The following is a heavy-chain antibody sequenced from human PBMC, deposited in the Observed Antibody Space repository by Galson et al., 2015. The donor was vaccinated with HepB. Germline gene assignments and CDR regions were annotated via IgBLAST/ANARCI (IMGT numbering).Heavy chain of an antibody. Sequence: CAISGDSVSSNSAAWNWIRQSPSRGLEWLGRTYYRSKWYNDYAVSVKSRITINPDTSKNQFSLQLNSVTPEDTAVYYCASASSGYDPPDYYYYYMDVWGKGTTVTVSS. V-gene: IGHV6-1*01. J-gene: IGHJ6*03. CDR1: GDSVSSNSAA. CDR2: TYYRSKWYN. D-gene: IGHD5-12*01. CDR3: ASASSGYDPPDYYYYYMDV.